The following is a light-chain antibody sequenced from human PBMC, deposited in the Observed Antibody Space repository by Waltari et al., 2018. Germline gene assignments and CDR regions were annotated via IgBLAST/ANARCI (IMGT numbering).Light chain of an antibody. CDR1: SSDVGGYNH. J-gene: IGLJ2*01. V-gene: IGLV2-23*02. CDR2: DVI. CDR3: CSYAGDNFL. Sequence: QSALTQPASLSGSPGQSITIYCTGTSSDVGGYNHVSWYQQYGGKAPKRLIFDVIRRPSGVPKCFFGCKSGNTASLTSSGRRAEDEADYYCCSYAGDNFLFRGGTKLTVL.